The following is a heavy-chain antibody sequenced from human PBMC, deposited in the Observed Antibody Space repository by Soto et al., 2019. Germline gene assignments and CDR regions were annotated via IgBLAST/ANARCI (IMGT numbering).Heavy chain of an antibody. J-gene: IGHJ4*02. D-gene: IGHD2-15*01. CDR2: IYYSGST. CDR3: VHHVGDPYSQDF. V-gene: IGHV4-4*02. Sequence: QVQLQESGPGLVNPSGTLSLTCAVSGGSLSSSSWWSWVRQPPGKALEWLGEIYYSGSTKYNPTLNSRVTISADQSKKDFSLRLSSVTAADTAVDYCVHHVGDPYSQDFWGQGMLVAVSS. CDR1: GGSLSSSSW.